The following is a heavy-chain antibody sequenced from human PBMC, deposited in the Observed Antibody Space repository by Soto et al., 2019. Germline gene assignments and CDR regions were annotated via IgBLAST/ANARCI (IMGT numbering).Heavy chain of an antibody. CDR1: GFTFSSSA. Sequence: LRLSFAASGFTFSSSAMAWVRQAPGKGLEWVSSVSASGGTTNYADSVKGRFTISRDNDNNTLFLQMNSLRAEDTAVYYCAKLFLAQGWYHDYWGQGALVTVSS. D-gene: IGHD2-15*01. CDR3: AKLFLAQGWYHDY. V-gene: IGHV3-23*01. J-gene: IGHJ4*02. CDR2: VSASGGTT.